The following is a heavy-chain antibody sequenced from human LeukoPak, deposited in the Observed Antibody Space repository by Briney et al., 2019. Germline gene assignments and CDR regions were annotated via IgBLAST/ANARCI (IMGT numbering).Heavy chain of an antibody. CDR3: ARGSTPDAFEI. V-gene: IGHV3-53*01. J-gene: IGHJ3*02. Sequence: GGSLRLSCAASGFTVSSNYMSWVRQAPGKGLEWVSVIYSGGSTYYADSVKGRFTISRDNSKNTLYLQMNSLRAEDTAVYYCARGSTPDAFEIWGQGTMVTVSS. D-gene: IGHD2-2*01. CDR2: IYSGGST. CDR1: GFTVSSNY.